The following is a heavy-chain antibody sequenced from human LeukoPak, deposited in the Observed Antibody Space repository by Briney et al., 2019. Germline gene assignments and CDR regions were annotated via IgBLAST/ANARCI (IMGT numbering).Heavy chain of an antibody. Sequence: PGGSLRLSCAASGFTFSSYAMHWVRQAPGKGLEWVAVISYDRSNKYYADSVKGRFTISRDNSKNTLYLQMNSLRAEDTAVYHCARGAMVRGVRYYYYGMGVWGKGTTVTVSS. CDR1: GFTFSSYA. D-gene: IGHD3-10*01. CDR2: ISYDRSNK. J-gene: IGHJ6*04. V-gene: IGHV3-30*04. CDR3: ARGAMVRGVRYYYYGMGV.